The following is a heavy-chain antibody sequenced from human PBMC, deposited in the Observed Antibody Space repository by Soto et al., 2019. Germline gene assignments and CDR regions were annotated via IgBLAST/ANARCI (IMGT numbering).Heavy chain of an antibody. CDR2: IFSNDEK. CDR1: GFSLSNARMG. Sequence: SGPTLVNPTETLTLTCTVSGFSLSNARMGVSWIRQPPGKALEWLAHIFSNDEKSYSTSLKSRLTISKDTSKSQVVLTMTNMDPVDTATYHCARIGRFLEWLLIDFWGQGTLVTVSS. V-gene: IGHV2-26*01. J-gene: IGHJ4*02. D-gene: IGHD3-3*01. CDR3: ARIGRFLEWLLIDF.